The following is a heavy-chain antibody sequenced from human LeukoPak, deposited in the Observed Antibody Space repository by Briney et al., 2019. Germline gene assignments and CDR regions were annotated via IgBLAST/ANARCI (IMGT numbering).Heavy chain of an antibody. Sequence: SETLSLTCTVSGASISSYYWSWIRQPPGKGLEWIGYIYYTGSTNYNPSLKSRLAISVDTSKNEFSLKLSSVTAADTAVYYCAGRNFDFWNDYYYMDVWGKGTTVTVSS. CDR3: AGRNFDFWNDYYYMDV. V-gene: IGHV4-59*01. CDR2: IYYTGST. J-gene: IGHJ6*03. D-gene: IGHD3-3*01. CDR1: GASISSYY.